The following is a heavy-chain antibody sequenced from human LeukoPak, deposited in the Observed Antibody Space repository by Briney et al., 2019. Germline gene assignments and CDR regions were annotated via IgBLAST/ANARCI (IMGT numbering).Heavy chain of an antibody. V-gene: IGHV4-34*01. J-gene: IGHJ6*04. Sequence: PSETLSLTCAVYGGSFSGYYWSWIRQPPGKGLEWIGEINHSGSTNYNPSLKSRVTISVDTSKNQFSLKLSSVTAADTAVYYCARGRTRRTMVRGSRMDVWGKGTTVTVSS. CDR1: GGSFSGYY. CDR2: INHSGST. CDR3: ARGRTRRTMVRGSRMDV. D-gene: IGHD3-10*01.